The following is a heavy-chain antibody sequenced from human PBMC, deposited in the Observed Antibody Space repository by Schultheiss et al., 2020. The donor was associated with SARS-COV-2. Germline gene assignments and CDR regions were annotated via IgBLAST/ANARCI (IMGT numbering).Heavy chain of an antibody. CDR3: ARASPPRHCTNGVCKRGGWFDP. Sequence: LRLSCTVSGGSISSGGYYWSWIRQHPGKGLEWIGYIYYSGSTYYNPSLKSRVTISVDTSKNQFSLKLSSVTAADTAVYYCARASPPRHCTNGVCKRGGWFDPWGQGTLVTVSS. J-gene: IGHJ5*02. D-gene: IGHD2-8*01. CDR1: GGSISSGGYY. CDR2: IYYSGST. V-gene: IGHV4-31*03.